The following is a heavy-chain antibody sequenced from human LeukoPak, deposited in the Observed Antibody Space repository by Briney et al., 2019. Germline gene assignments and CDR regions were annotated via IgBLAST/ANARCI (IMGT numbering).Heavy chain of an antibody. CDR1: GFTVSSNY. V-gene: IGHV3-53*01. CDR2: IYSGGST. J-gene: IGHJ6*02. Sequence: GGSLRLSCAASGFTVSSNYMSWVRQAPGKGLEWVSVIYSGGSTYYADSVKGRFTISRDNAKNTLYLQMNSLRAEDTAVYYCARFVLVRIAVAGTELHEPRYGMDVWGQGTTVTVSS. CDR3: ARFVLVRIAVAGTELHEPRYGMDV. D-gene: IGHD6-19*01.